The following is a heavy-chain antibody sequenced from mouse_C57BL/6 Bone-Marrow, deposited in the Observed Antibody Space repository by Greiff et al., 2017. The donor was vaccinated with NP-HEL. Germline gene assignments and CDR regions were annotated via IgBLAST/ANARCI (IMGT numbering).Heavy chain of an antibody. J-gene: IGHJ1*03. CDR1: GYTFTSYW. CDR2: IHPNSGST. CDR3: LAHYDGSSDWYFDV. D-gene: IGHD1-1*01. V-gene: IGHV1-64*01. Sequence: VQLQQPGAELVKPGASVKLSCKASGYTFTSYWMHWVKQRPGQGLEWIGMIHPNSGSTNYNEKFKSKATLTVDKSSSTAYMQLSSLTSEDSAVYYCLAHYDGSSDWYFDVGGTGTTVTVSS.